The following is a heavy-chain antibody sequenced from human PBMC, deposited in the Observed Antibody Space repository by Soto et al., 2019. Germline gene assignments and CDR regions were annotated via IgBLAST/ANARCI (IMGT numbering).Heavy chain of an antibody. CDR3: ARAPIVPTYGMDV. CDR2: IYYSGST. D-gene: IGHD2-2*01. V-gene: IGHV4-61*01. CDR1: CGSVSSGSYY. J-gene: IGHJ6*02. Sequence: SETLSLTCTVSCGSVSSGSYYWSWIRQPPGKGLEWIGYIYYSGSTNYNPSLKSRVTISVDTSKNQFSLKLSSVTAADTAVYYCARAPIVPTYGMDVWGQGTTVTVSS.